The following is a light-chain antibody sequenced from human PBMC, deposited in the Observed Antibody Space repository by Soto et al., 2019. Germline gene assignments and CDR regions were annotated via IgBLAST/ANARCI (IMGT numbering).Light chain of an antibody. Sequence: DIQMTQSPSSLFASVGDRVTITCQATQDINIYLNWYQQKPGKAPNLLIYDASNLEIGVPSRFSGSGSGTEFTLTISSLQPEDFATYYCLQHNSYPWTFGQGTKVEIK. CDR2: DAS. J-gene: IGKJ1*01. V-gene: IGKV1-33*01. CDR3: LQHNSYPWT. CDR1: QDINIY.